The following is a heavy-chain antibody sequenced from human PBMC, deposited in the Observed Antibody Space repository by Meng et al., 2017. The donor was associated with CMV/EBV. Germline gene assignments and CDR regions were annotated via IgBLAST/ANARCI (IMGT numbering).Heavy chain of an antibody. CDR1: GYTFTSYA. Sequence: ASVKVSCKASGYTFTSYAMHWVRQAPGQRLEWMGIINPSGGSTSYAQKFQGRVTMTRDTSTSTVYMELSSLRSEDTAVYYCAREGRPNCSSTSCYTAYYFDYWGQGTLVTVSS. D-gene: IGHD2-2*02. V-gene: IGHV1-46*01. J-gene: IGHJ4*02. CDR3: AREGRPNCSSTSCYTAYYFDY. CDR2: INPSGGST.